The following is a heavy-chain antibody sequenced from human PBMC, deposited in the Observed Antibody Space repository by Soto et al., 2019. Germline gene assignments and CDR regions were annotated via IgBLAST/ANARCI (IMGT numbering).Heavy chain of an antibody. V-gene: IGHV3-64D*06. CDR3: VVDCSGGSCYDWFDP. CDR1: GFTFSTYA. CDR2: ISSNGGTT. Sequence: PGGSLRLSCSASGFTFSTYAMDWVRQAPGKGLEYVSAISSNGGTTYYADSVKGRFTSSRDNSKNTLYLQMSSLRIEDTAVYYCVVDCSGGSCYDWFDPWG. J-gene: IGHJ5*02. D-gene: IGHD2-15*01.